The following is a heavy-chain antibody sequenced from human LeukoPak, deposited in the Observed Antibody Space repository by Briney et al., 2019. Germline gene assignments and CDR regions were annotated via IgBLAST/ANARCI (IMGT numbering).Heavy chain of an antibody. Sequence: GGSLRLSCIASGFRFSHYWMSWVRQAPGKGLEWVANIRQDGSEKYYVDSVKGRFTISRDNAKNSLSLQMNSLRAEDTALYYCARGGYRNFDSWGQGTLVTVSS. CDR2: IRQDGSEK. V-gene: IGHV3-7*05. D-gene: IGHD5-18*01. CDR3: ARGGYRNFDS. J-gene: IGHJ4*02. CDR1: GFRFSHYW.